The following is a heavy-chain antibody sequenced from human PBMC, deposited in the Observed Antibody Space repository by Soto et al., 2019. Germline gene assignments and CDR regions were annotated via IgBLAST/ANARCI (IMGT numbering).Heavy chain of an antibody. D-gene: IGHD2-8*01. V-gene: IGHV3-23*01. CDR2: ISGSGGST. J-gene: IGHJ4*02. CDR1: GFTFSSYA. CDR3: AGGMDIVLMVYKIPFDY. Sequence: GGSLRLSCAASGFTFSSYAMSWVRQAPGKGLEWVSAISGSGGSTYYADSVKGRFTISRDNSKNTLYLQMNSLRAEDTAVYYCAGGMDIVLMVYKIPFDYWGQGTLVTVSS.